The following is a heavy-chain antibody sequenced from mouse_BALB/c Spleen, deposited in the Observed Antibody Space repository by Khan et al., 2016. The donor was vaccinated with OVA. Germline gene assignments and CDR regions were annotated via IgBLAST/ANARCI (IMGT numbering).Heavy chain of an antibody. CDR1: GYTFTDYS. CDR3: GRGGYGSMFAY. Sequence: EVQLQQSGPELVKPGASVKISCKASGYTFTDYSIDWVKQSHGKSLEWIGYIFPHSGVTVYNQKFKSKATLTVDNSSSTAYMDFRSLTSEDSAVYYGGRGGYGSMFAYWGQGTLVTVSA. D-gene: IGHD1-1*01. V-gene: IGHV1S29*02. J-gene: IGHJ3*01. CDR2: IFPHSGVT.